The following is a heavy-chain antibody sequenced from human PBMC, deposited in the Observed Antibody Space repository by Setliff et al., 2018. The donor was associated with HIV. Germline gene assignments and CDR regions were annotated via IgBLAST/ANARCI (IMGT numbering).Heavy chain of an antibody. CDR3: ASSWWLRGYFDY. CDR1: GYSISSGYY. D-gene: IGHD5-12*01. CDR2: ISHSGNT. J-gene: IGHJ4*02. V-gene: IGHV4-38-2*02. Sequence: SETLSLTCTVSGYSISSGYYWGWIRQPPGKGLEWIASISHSGNTYYNPSLKGRVTISVDTSKNQFSLKLSSVTAADTAVYYCASSWWLRGYFDYWGQGTLVTVSS.